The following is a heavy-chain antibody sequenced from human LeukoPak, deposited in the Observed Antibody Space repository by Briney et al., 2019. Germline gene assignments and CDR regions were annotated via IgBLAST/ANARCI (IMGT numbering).Heavy chain of an antibody. Sequence: SETLPLTCAVSGYSISSGYYWGWIRPPPGKGLEWIGSIYHSGSTYYNPSLKSRVTISVDTSKNQFSLKLSSVTAADTAVYYCARVGGVGYYYYMDVWGKATTVTVSS. J-gene: IGHJ6*03. V-gene: IGHV4-38-2*01. CDR1: GYSISSGYY. D-gene: IGHD3-16*01. CDR3: ARVGGVGYYYYMDV. CDR2: IYHSGST.